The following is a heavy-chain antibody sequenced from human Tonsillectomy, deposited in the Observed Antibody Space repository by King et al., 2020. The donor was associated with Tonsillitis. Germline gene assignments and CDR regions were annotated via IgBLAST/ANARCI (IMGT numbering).Heavy chain of an antibody. J-gene: IGHJ4*02. CDR2: IIPISGTT. D-gene: IGHD2-21*02. CDR1: GGTISSFT. Sequence: QLVQSGAEVKKPGSSVKISCKASGGTISSFTISWVRQAPGQGLEWMGGIIPISGTTNYAQKFHGRVTIIADKSTSTAYMEVSSQRSEDTAVYYCAAPLEFCAGDCYSNFLYWGQGTLVTISS. CDR3: AAPLEFCAGDCYSNFLY. V-gene: IGHV1-69*14.